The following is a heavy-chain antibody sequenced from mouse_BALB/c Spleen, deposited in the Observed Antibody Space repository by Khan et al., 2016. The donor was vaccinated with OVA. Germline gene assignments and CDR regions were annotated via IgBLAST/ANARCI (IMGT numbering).Heavy chain of an antibody. CDR1: GYTFTNYG. D-gene: IGHD6-1*01. CDR2: INTYTGEP. J-gene: IGHJ1*01. Sequence: QIQLVQSGPELKKPGETVKISCKASGYTFTNYGMNWVKQAPGKGLKWMGWINTYTGEPTYADDFQGRFAFSLETSANTASLQINNLKNEDTATYFCARSASYWFFDVWGAGTTVTVSS. V-gene: IGHV9-3-1*01. CDR3: ARSASYWFFDV.